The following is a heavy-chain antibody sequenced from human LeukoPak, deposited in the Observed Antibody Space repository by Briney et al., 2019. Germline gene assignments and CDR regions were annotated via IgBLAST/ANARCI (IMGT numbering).Heavy chain of an antibody. V-gene: IGHV4-59*08. D-gene: IGHD3-10*01. J-gene: IGHJ4*02. CDR1: GGSISSYY. Sequence: LETLSLTCTVSGGSISSYYWSWIRQPPGKGLEWIGYIYYSGNTHYNPSLKSRVTISVDTSKNQFSLKLSSVTAADTAVYYCATHYYGSGSPPSRDYWGQGTLVTVSS. CDR3: ATHYYGSGSPPSRDY. CDR2: IYYSGNT.